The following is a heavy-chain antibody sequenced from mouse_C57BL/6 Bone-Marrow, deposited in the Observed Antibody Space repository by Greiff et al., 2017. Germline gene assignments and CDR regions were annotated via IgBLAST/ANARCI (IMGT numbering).Heavy chain of an antibody. D-gene: IGHD1-1*01. J-gene: IGHJ3*01. Sequence: EVQLQESGPGLVKPSQSLSLTCSVTGYSITSGYYWHWIRQFPGNKLEWMGYISYDGSNNYNPSLKNRISILRDTSKNQFFLKLNSVTTEDTATYYCARGSTVAPWFAYWGQGTLVTVSA. V-gene: IGHV3-6*01. CDR1: GYSITSGYY. CDR3: ARGSTVAPWFAY. CDR2: ISYDGSN.